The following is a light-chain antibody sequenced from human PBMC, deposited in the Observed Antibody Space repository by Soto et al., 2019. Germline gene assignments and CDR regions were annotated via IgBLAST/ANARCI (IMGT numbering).Light chain of an antibody. CDR2: AAS. CDR3: PHLNSHRLT. CDR1: QGLSSY. Sequence: DIQLTQSPSFLSASVGDRVTITCRASQGLSSYVAWYQQKPGTAPKLLIYAASSLQRGVPSRFRGGGSGTEFTLTIRSLQPEDFATYYSPHLNSHRLTFGRETQVEIK. J-gene: IGKJ4*01. V-gene: IGKV1-9*01.